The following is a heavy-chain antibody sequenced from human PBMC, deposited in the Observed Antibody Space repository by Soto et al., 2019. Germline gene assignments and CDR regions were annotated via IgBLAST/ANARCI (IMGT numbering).Heavy chain of an antibody. Sequence: PSETLSLTCTVSGGSISSYYWSWIRQPPGKGLEWIGYIYYSGSTNYNPSLKSRVTISVDTSKNQFSLKLSSVTAADTAVYYCARGGRGGYSYGELNYWGQGTLVTVSS. V-gene: IGHV4-59*01. CDR2: IYYSGST. D-gene: IGHD5-18*01. CDR3: ARGGRGGYSYGELNY. CDR1: GGSISSYY. J-gene: IGHJ4*02.